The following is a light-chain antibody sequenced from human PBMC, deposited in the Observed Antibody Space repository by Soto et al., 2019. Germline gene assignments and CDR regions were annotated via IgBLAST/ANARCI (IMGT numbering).Light chain of an antibody. CDR2: GAS. J-gene: IGKJ1*01. CDR1: QSVSGK. Sequence: EVLMTQSPSSLSVSPGERATLSCRASQSVSGKLAWYQQKPGQAPRLLIYGASSRATGIPDRFSGSGSGTDFTLTISRLEPEDFAVYYCQQYGSSGTFGQGTKVDIK. CDR3: QQYGSSGT. V-gene: IGKV3-20*01.